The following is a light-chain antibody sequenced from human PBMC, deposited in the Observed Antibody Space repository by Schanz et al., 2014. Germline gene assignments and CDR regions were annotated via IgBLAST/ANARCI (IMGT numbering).Light chain of an antibody. CDR2: SNN. CDR1: SSSIGSNP. Sequence: QSVLTQPPSASGTPGQRVTISCSGSSSSIGSNPVNWYQQLPGTAPKLLIYSNNQRPSGVPDRFSGSKSGTSASLAISGLQSEDEADYYCASWDDSLNARVFGGGTKLTVL. CDR3: ASWDDSLNARV. V-gene: IGLV1-44*01. J-gene: IGLJ3*02.